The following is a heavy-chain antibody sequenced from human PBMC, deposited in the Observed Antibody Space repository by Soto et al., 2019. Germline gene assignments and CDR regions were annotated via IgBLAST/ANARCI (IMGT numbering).Heavy chain of an antibody. CDR3: ARVGILLFSSGWYYFDY. J-gene: IGHJ4*02. D-gene: IGHD6-19*01. CDR2: IYYSGST. V-gene: IGHV4-59*01. Sequence: QVQLQESGPGLVKPSETLSLTCTVSGGSISSYYWSWIRQPPGKGLEWIGYIYYSGSTNYNPSLKSRVTISVDTSKNQFSLKLSSVTAADTAVYYCARVGILLFSSGWYYFDYWGQGTLVTVSS. CDR1: GGSISSYY.